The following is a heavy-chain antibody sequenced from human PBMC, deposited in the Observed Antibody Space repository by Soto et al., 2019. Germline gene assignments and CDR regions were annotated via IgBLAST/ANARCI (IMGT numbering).Heavy chain of an antibody. CDR2: ISGYNGYP. V-gene: IGHV1-18*01. J-gene: IGHJ4*02. Sequence: QVQLVQSGAEVRKPGASVNVSCKTSGYIFTNYGVAWVRQAPGQGLELVAWISGYNGYPKHTQKFQGRVTVTTDTTTRTGYMELRNLRSDDTAVYYCARASAGALYAFWGQGTRVTVSS. CDR1: GYIFTNYG. D-gene: IGHD2-2*01. CDR3: ARASAGALYAF.